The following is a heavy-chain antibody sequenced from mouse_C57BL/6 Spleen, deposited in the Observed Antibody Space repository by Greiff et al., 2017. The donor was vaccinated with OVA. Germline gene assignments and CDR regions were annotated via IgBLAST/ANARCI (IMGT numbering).Heavy chain of an antibody. Sequence: ESGPELVKPGASVKISCKASGYAFSSSWMNWVKQRPGKGLEWIGRIYPGDGDTNYNGKFKGKATLTADKSSSTAYMQLSSLTSEDSAVYFCARSDYDGYPLAYWGQGTLVTVSA. D-gene: IGHD2-3*01. CDR1: GYAFSSSW. CDR3: ARSDYDGYPLAY. J-gene: IGHJ3*01. CDR2: IYPGDGDT. V-gene: IGHV1-82*01.